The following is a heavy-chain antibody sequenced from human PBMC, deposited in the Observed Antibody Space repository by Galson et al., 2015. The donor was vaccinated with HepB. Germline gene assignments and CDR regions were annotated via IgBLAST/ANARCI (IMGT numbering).Heavy chain of an antibody. CDR1: GFTFSSYS. D-gene: IGHD2-21*01. Sequence: SLRLSCAASGFTFSSYSMNWFRQAPGKGLEWVSYISSSSSTIYYADSVKGRFTISRDNAKNSLYLQMNSLRAEDTAVYYCARVGDDTENYYYMDVWGKGTTVTVSS. V-gene: IGHV3-48*01. CDR2: ISSSSSTI. J-gene: IGHJ6*03. CDR3: ARVGDDTENYYYMDV.